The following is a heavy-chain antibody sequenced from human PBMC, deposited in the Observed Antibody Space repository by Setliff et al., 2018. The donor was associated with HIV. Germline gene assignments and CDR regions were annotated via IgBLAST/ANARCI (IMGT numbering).Heavy chain of an antibody. D-gene: IGHD3-10*01. Sequence: GASVKVSCKASGYTFTTYGISWVRQAPGHGLEWMGWISPNFGHTKYAQKFLDRVTMTIDTATSRAYMELRSLRSDDTAVYFCARQITMGLNWFDPWGQGTLVTVSS. CDR3: ARQITMGLNWFDP. CDR1: GYTFTTYG. CDR2: ISPNFGHT. J-gene: IGHJ5*02. V-gene: IGHV1-18*04.